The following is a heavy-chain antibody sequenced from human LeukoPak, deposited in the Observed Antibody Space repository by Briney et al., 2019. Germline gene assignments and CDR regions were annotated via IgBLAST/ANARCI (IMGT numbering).Heavy chain of an antibody. V-gene: IGHV3-9*01. CDR3: AKDSSTNYDGYFQH. J-gene: IGHJ1*01. Sequence: GGSLRLSCAASGFTFDDYAMHWVRQAPGKGLEWVSGISWNSGSIGYADSVKGRFTISRDNAKNSLYLQMNSLRAEDTALYYCAKDSSTNYDGYFQHWGQGTLVTVSS. CDR1: GFTFDDYA. CDR2: ISWNSGSI. D-gene: IGHD2-2*01.